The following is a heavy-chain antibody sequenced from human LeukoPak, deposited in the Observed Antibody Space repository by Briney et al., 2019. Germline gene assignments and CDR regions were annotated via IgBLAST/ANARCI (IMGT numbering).Heavy chain of an antibody. D-gene: IGHD1-26*01. CDR1: GFTFSSYS. J-gene: IGHJ6*03. Sequence: GGSLRLSCAASGFTFSSYSMNWVRQAPGKGLEWVSSISSSSSYIYYADSVKGRFTISRDNAKNSLYLQMNSLRAEDTAVYYCAKDLVGGSYYYYYYYMDVWGKGTTVTVSS. V-gene: IGHV3-21*01. CDR3: AKDLVGGSYYYYYYYMDV. CDR2: ISSSSSYI.